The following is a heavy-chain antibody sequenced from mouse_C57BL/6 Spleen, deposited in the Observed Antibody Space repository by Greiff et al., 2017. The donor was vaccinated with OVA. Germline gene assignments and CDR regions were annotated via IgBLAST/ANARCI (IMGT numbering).Heavy chain of an antibody. CDR1: GYTFTDYY. J-gene: IGHJ2*01. CDR2: INPNNGGT. D-gene: IGHD1-1*01. CDR3: AREGPYYGSSLYYFDY. V-gene: IGHV1-26*01. Sequence: EVKLQQSGPELVKPGASVKISCKASGYTFTDYYMNWVKQSHGKSLEWIGDINPNNGGTSYNQKFKGKATLTVDKSSSTAYMELRSLTSEDSAVYYCAREGPYYGSSLYYFDYWGQGTTLTVSS.